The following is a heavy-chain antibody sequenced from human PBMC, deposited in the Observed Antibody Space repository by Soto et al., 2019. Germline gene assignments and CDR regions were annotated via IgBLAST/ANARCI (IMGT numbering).Heavy chain of an antibody. CDR1: RFTFTNYA. CDR2: ISYDGDHK. D-gene: IGHD3-16*01. J-gene: IGHJ6*02. CDR3: ARDLGGLGYDCMDV. V-gene: IGHV3-30-3*01. Sequence: QVQLVESGGGVVQPGKSLSLSCAASRFTFTNYAFHWVRQAPGKGLEWVALISYDGDHKYYADSVKGRFTISRDNLKKTLYLQMNSLRTEDTAVYYCARDLGGLGYDCMDVWGQGTTVTVSS.